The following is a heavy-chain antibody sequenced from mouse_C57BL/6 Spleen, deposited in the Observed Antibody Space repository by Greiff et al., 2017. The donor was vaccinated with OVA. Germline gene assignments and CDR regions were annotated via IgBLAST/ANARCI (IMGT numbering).Heavy chain of an antibody. Sequence: VQLKQSGAELVKPGASVKLSCTASGFNIKDYYMHWVKQRTEQGLEWIGRIDPEDGETKYAPKFPGQATITADTSSHTAYLQLSSLTSEDTAVYYCARGDGNYDFWYFDVWGTGTTVTVSS. CDR1: GFNIKDYY. CDR2: IDPEDGET. CDR3: ARGDGNYDFWYFDV. V-gene: IGHV14-2*01. D-gene: IGHD2-1*01. J-gene: IGHJ1*03.